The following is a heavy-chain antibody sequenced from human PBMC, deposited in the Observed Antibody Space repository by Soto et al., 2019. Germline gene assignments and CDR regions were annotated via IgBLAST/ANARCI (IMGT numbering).Heavy chain of an antibody. CDR2: ISDSGDRT. D-gene: IGHD3-16*02. Sequence: GGSLRLSCASSGFTLSMSAVNWVRQAPGKGLEWVSYISDSGDRTYYADSVKGRFTISRDRSKNTVSLQMDSLRAEDTAVYYCAKDRGILVKAGAAFDVWGQGTKVTV. CDR3: AKDRGILVKAGAAFDV. V-gene: IGHV3-23*01. CDR1: GFTLSMSA. J-gene: IGHJ3*01.